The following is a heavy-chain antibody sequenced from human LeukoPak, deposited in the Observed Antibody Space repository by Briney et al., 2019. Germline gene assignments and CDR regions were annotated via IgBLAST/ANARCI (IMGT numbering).Heavy chain of an antibody. CDR3: SRGFTHDYGDYFDY. Sequence: GGSLRLSCAASGFTVSSNYMSWVRQAPGKGLEWVSVIYSDSGGSTYYADSVKGRLTMSRDNSRNTLYLHMNSLRAEDTAVYYCSRGFTHDYGDYFDYWGQGTLVTVSS. CDR1: GFTVSSNY. J-gene: IGHJ4*02. CDR2: IYSDSGGST. D-gene: IGHD4-17*01. V-gene: IGHV3-66*01.